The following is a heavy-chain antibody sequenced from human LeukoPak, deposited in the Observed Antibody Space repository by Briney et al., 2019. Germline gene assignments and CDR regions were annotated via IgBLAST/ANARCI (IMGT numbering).Heavy chain of an antibody. J-gene: IGHJ4*02. D-gene: IGHD3-16*01. V-gene: IGHV4-31*03. CDR2: IYYSGST. Sequence: PSQTLSLTCTVSGGSICSGGYYWSWIRQHPGKGLEWIGYIYYSGSTYYNPSLKSRVTISVDTSKNQFSLKLSSVTAADTAVYYCARGYDYVYYFDYWGQGTLVTVSS. CDR3: ARGYDYVYYFDY. CDR1: GGSICSGGYY.